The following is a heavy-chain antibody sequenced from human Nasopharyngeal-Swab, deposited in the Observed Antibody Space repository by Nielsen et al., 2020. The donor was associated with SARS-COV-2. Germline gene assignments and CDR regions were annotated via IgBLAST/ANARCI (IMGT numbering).Heavy chain of an antibody. V-gene: IGHV1-69*13. D-gene: IGHD4-17*01. J-gene: IGHJ6*02. CDR1: GGTFSSYA. Sequence: SLKVSCNASGGTFSSYAISWVRQAPGQGLEWMGGIIPIFGTANYAQKFQGRVTITADESTSTAYMELSSLRSEDTAVYYCARGNYGDYVRRYGMDVWGQGTTVTVSS. CDR3: ARGNYGDYVRRYGMDV. CDR2: IIPIFGTA.